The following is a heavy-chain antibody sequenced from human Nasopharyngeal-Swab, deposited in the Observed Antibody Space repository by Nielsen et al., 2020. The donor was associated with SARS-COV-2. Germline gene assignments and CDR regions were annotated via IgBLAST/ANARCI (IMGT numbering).Heavy chain of an antibody. Sequence: SETLSLTCTVSGGSISSYYWSWIRQPPGKGLEWIGYIYYSGSTSFNPSLKSRVTISVDTSKNQFSLKLSSVTAVDTAVYYCATSDGGSGYSWGQGTLVTVSS. V-gene: IGHV4-59*01. CDR3: ATSDGGSGYS. J-gene: IGHJ4*02. D-gene: IGHD3-22*01. CDR2: IYYSGST. CDR1: GGSISSYY.